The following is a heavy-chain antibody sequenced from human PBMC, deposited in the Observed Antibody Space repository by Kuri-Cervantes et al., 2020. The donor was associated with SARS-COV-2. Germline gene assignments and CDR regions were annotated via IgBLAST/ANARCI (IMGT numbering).Heavy chain of an antibody. CDR1: SYTFTSYG. J-gene: IGHJ4*02. CDR3: ARDPMWSRYYYDSSGSYYFDY. V-gene: IGHV1-18*01. CDR2: ISAYNGNT. D-gene: IGHD3-22*01. Sequence: ASVKVSCKASSYTFTSYGISWVRQAPGQGLEWMGWISAYNGNTNYAQKLQGRVTMTTDTSTSTAYMELRSLRSDDTAVYYCARDPMWSRYYYDSSGSYYFDYWGQGTLVTVSS.